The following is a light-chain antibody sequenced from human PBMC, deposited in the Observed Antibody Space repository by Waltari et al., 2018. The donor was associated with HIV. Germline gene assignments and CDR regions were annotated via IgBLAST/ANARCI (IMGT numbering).Light chain of an antibody. CDR2: SNN. Sequence: QSVLTQPPSASGTPGQRVTISCSGSSSNIGSNTVNWYQQLPGTAPKLLIYSNNQRPSWVPDRFSVSKSGTSASLAISGLQSEDEADYYCAAWDDSLNGYVFGTGTKVTVL. CDR3: AAWDDSLNGYV. J-gene: IGLJ1*01. CDR1: SSNIGSNT. V-gene: IGLV1-44*01.